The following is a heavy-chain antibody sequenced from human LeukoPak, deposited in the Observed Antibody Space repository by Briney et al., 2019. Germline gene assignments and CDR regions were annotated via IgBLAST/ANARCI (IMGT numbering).Heavy chain of an antibody. J-gene: IGHJ4*02. D-gene: IGHD3-22*01. CDR2: IIPIFGTA. Sequence: SVKVSCKASGGTFSSYAISRVRQAPGQGLEWMGRIIPIFGTANYAQKFQGRVTITTDESTSTAYMELSSLRSEDTAVYYCAMGDSSGYYSSYWGQGTLVTVSS. V-gene: IGHV1-69*05. CDR1: GGTFSSYA. CDR3: AMGDSSGYYSSY.